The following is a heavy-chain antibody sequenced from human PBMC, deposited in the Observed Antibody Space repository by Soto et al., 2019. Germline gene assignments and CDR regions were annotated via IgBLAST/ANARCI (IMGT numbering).Heavy chain of an antibody. V-gene: IGHV3-23*01. CDR1: GFTFNAYA. CDR2: ITGIVSDP. CDR3: AKESTRRRFDS. J-gene: IGHJ4*02. Sequence: EVQLLESGGGLIQPGGSLRLSCAASGFTFNAYAMNWVRQAPGKGLEWVSGITGIVSDPYYADSVRGRFTISRDNSQKTLYLQMTSLKADDTAVYYCAKESTRRRFDSWGQGTLVTVS.